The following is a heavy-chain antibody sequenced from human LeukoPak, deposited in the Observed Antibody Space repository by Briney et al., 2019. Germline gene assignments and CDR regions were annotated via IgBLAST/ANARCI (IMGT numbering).Heavy chain of an antibody. V-gene: IGHV3-23*01. D-gene: IGHD2-15*01. CDR3: AKSPVPYCSGGSCYGMDV. Sequence: PGGSLRLSCAASGFTFSSSAMSWVRQAPGKGLEWVSLISGSGGSTYYADSVKGRFTISRDNSKNTLYLQMNSLRVEDTAGYYCAKSPVPYCSGGSCYGMDVWGQGTTVTVSS. CDR1: GFTFSSSA. CDR2: ISGSGGST. J-gene: IGHJ6*02.